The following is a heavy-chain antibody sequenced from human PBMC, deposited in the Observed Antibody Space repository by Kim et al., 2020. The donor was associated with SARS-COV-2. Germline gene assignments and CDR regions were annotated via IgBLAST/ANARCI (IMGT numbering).Heavy chain of an antibody. CDR2: IYTSGST. V-gene: IGHV4-4*07. Sequence: SETLSLTCTVSGGSISSYYWSWIRQPAGKGLEWIGRIYTSGSTNYNPSLKSRVTMSVDTSKNQFSLKLSSVTAADTAVYYCARDQRGGRKGTSFVTHGMDVWGQGTTVTVSS. J-gene: IGHJ6*02. CDR1: GGSISSYY. CDR3: ARDQRGGRKGTSFVTHGMDV. D-gene: IGHD2-2*01.